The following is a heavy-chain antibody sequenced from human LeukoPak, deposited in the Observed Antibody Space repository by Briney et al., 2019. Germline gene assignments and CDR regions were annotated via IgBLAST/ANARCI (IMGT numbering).Heavy chain of an antibody. CDR1: GFAFSNFA. CDR3: AKMEGQRLYDYCMDV. D-gene: IGHD3-3*01. Sequence: GGSLRLSCAASGFAFSNFAMSWVRQAPGKGLEWVSAMSGSGYYTYYVESVKGRFTISRDNSKNTLYLHMNSLRADDTAVYYCAKMEGQRLYDYCMDVWGRGTTVTVS. J-gene: IGHJ6*03. V-gene: IGHV3-23*01. CDR2: MSGSGYYT.